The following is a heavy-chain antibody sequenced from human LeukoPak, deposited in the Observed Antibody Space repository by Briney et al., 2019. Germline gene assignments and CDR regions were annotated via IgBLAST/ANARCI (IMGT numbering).Heavy chain of an antibody. V-gene: IGHV1-69*05. D-gene: IGHD2-15*01. J-gene: IGHJ6*03. Sequence: SVKVSCKASGGTFSSYAISWVRQAPGPGLEWMGRIIPIFGTPNYAQKFQGRVTITTDEYTSTAYHELSSLKSEDTAVYYLSREGYCSSGSCNYYYYYMDVWGTGTTVTASS. CDR2: IIPIFGTP. CDR1: GGTFSSYA. CDR3: SREGYCSSGSCNYYYYYMDV.